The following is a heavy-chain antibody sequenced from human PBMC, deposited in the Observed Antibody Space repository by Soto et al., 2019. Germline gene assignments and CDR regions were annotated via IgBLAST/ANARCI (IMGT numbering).Heavy chain of an antibody. CDR1: GGTFSSYA. D-gene: IGHD2-15*01. CDR3: ARDGTGCSGGSCYPYNWFDP. CDR2: IIPIFGTA. Sequence: SVKVSCKASGGTFSSYAISWVRQAPGQGLEWMGGIIPIFGTANYAQKFQGRVTITADESTSTAYMELSSLRSEDTAVYYCARDGTGCSGGSCYPYNWFDPWGQGTLVTVSS. J-gene: IGHJ5*02. V-gene: IGHV1-69*13.